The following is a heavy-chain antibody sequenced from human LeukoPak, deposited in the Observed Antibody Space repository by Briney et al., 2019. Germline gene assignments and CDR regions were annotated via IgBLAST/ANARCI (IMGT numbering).Heavy chain of an antibody. CDR3: ARGKESCSGDCYFFDY. CDR1: GGSISSGGYS. V-gene: IGHV4-30-2*01. CDR2: IYHSGST. Sequence: SQTLSLTCAVSGGSISSGGYSWSWIRQPPGKGLEWIGYIYHSGSTYYNPSLKSRVTISVDRSKNQFSLKLSSVTAADTAVYYCARGKESCSGDCYFFDYWGQGTLVTVSS. D-gene: IGHD2-21*02. J-gene: IGHJ4*02.